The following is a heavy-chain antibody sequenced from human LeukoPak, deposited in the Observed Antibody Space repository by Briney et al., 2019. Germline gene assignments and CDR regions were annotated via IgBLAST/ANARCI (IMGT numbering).Heavy chain of an antibody. CDR1: GDTVSSTSGA. CDR2: TYYRSKWFN. D-gene: IGHD1-1*01. Sequence: SQTLSLTCAISGDTVSSTSGAWNWIRQSPSRGLEWLGRTYYRSKWFNDYAVSVKSRLTFSPDTSKNQVSLQLNSVIPEDTAVYYCARERNDSFDSWGQGTLVTVSS. CDR3: ARERNDSFDS. V-gene: IGHV6-1*01. J-gene: IGHJ5*01.